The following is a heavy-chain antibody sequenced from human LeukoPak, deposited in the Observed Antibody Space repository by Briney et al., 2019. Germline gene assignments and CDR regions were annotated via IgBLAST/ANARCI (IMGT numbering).Heavy chain of an antibody. CDR3: ARYLRIAASYGMDV. V-gene: IGHV3-21*01. CDR2: ISSSSSYI. Sequence: PGGSLRLSCAASGFTFSSYAMNWVRQAPGKGLEWVSSISSSSSYIYYADSVKGRFTISRDNAKNSLYLQMNSLRAEDTAVYYCARYLRIAASYGMDVWGQGTTVTVSS. D-gene: IGHD6-13*01. J-gene: IGHJ6*02. CDR1: GFTFSSYA.